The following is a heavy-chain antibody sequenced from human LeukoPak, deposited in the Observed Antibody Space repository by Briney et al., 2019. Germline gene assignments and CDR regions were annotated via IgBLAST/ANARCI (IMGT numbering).Heavy chain of an antibody. CDR2: IKEDGSAT. J-gene: IGHJ4*02. CDR1: GFTFSTYW. CDR3: ARDSPGYLAYDS. Sequence: GGSLRLSCAASGFTFSTYWMTWVRQAPGKGPEWVANIKEDGSATYYVDSVKGGFTISRDNAKKSLYLQMNSLRAEDTAVYYCARDSPGYLAYDSWGQGTLVTVSS. D-gene: IGHD1-1*01. V-gene: IGHV3-7*04.